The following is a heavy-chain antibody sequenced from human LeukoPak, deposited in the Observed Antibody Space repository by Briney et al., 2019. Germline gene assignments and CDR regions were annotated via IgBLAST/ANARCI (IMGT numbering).Heavy chain of an antibody. Sequence: GGSLRLSCAASGFTFSNYAMSWVRQAPGKGLEWVSSITGGGGTTDYAVSVKGRFTISRDNSKNTLYLQMNSLRAEDTAVYYCAHPTEYSSSWYGNWFDPWGQGTLVTVSS. V-gene: IGHV3-23*01. CDR1: GFTFSNYA. J-gene: IGHJ5*02. D-gene: IGHD6-13*01. CDR2: ITGGGGTT. CDR3: AHPTEYSSSWYGNWFDP.